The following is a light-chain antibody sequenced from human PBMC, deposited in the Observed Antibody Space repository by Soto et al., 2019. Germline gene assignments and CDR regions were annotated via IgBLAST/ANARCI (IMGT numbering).Light chain of an antibody. V-gene: IGLV1-47*01. J-gene: IGLJ3*02. CDR1: GSNVGTSY. CDR3: AAWDDSQSARV. Sequence: QSVLTQPPSASGTPGQRVTISCSGSGSNVGTSYVYWYQQLPGSAPKLLIYANDQRPSGVPARCSGYKSGTSASLAISGLRSEDEADYYCAAWDDSQSARVFGGGTQLTVL. CDR2: AND.